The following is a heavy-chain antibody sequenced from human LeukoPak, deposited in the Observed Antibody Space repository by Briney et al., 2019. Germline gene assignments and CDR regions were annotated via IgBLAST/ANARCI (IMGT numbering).Heavy chain of an antibody. CDR3: ARDSGYVGYYYYYMDV. D-gene: IGHD5-12*01. CDR1: GGTFSSYA. Sequence: ASVKVSCKASGGTFSSYAISWVRQAPGQGLEWMGRIIPIFGTANYAQKFQGRVMITTDESTSTAYMELSSLRSEDTDVYYCARDSGYVGYYYYYMDVWGKGTTVTVSS. CDR2: IIPIFGTA. J-gene: IGHJ6*03. V-gene: IGHV1-69*05.